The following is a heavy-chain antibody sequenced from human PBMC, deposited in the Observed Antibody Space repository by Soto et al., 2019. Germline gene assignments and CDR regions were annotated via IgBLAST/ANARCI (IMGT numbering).Heavy chain of an antibody. D-gene: IGHD6-13*01. V-gene: IGHV3-23*01. J-gene: IGHJ3*02. Sequence: EVQLLESGGDLVQPGGSLRLSCVVSGFSFSSYAMSWVRQAPGKGLEWVSSLNDGGDSRNYADSVTGRFTISRDNSKKTVYLQMNSLRAEDTAVYYCARNEIEAAGTGPFDIWGQGTMVTVS. CDR1: GFSFSSYA. CDR2: LNDGGDSR. CDR3: ARNEIEAAGTGPFDI.